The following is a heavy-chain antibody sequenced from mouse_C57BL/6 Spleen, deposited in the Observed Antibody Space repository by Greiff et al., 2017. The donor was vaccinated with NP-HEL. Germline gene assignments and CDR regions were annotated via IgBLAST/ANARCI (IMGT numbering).Heavy chain of an antibody. CDR2: IYPSDSET. J-gene: IGHJ4*01. CDR3: ARENSYYYGSSGDYYYAMDY. V-gene: IGHV1-61*01. D-gene: IGHD1-1*01. Sequence: QVQLKQPGAELVRPGSSVKLSCKASGYTFTSYWMDWVKQRPGQGLEWIGNIYPSDSETHYNQKFKDKATLTVDKSSSTAYMQLSSLTSEDSAVYYCARENSYYYGSSGDYYYAMDYWGQGTSVTVSS. CDR1: GYTFTSYW.